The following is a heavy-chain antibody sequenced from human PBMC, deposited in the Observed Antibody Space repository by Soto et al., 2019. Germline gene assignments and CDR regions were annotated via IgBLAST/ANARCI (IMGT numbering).Heavy chain of an antibody. CDR2: AAYSGGT. D-gene: IGHD2-15*01. CDR1: GGSITNNNYF. CDR3: AKVLVGATSHSDFDS. J-gene: IGHJ4*02. Sequence: SETLSLTCTASGGSITNNNYFWGWIRQPPGKGLEWIGSAAYSGGTYYNPSLKSRVTISVDTSKNQFSLKLTSVTAADTAVYYCAKVLVGATSHSDFDSWGQGTRVTVSS. V-gene: IGHV4-39*01.